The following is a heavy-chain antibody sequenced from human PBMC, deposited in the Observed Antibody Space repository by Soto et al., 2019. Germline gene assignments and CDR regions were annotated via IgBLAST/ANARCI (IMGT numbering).Heavy chain of an antibody. CDR1: GGTFSSYA. Sequence: QVQLVQSGAEVKKPGSSVKVSCKASGGTFSSYAISWVRQAPGQGLEWMGGIIPIFGTANYAQKFQGRVTITADESTSTAYMELSSLRSEDTAVYYWARPYYYYSSGYYGFDYWGQGTLVTVSS. J-gene: IGHJ4*02. CDR3: ARPYYYYSSGYYGFDY. CDR2: IIPIFGTA. V-gene: IGHV1-69*01. D-gene: IGHD3-22*01.